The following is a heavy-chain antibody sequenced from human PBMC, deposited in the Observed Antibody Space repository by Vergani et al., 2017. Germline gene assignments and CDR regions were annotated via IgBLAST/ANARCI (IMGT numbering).Heavy chain of an antibody. CDR3: AKANYYDSSGYTGALDY. V-gene: IGHV3-43D*03. CDR2: ISWDGGST. Sequence: VQLVESGGVVVQPGGSLRLSCAASGFTFDDYAMHWVRQAPGKGLEWVSLISWDGGSTYYADSVKGRFTISRDNSKNSLYLQMNSLRAEDTALYYCAKANYYDSSGYTGALDYWGQGTLVTVSS. J-gene: IGHJ4*02. CDR1: GFTFDDYA. D-gene: IGHD3-22*01.